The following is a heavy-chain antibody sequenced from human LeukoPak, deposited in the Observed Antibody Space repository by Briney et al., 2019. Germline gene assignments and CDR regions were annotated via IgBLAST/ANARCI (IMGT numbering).Heavy chain of an antibody. D-gene: IGHD2-21*02. CDR3: AKDRVTLKVIAPPDGFDV. J-gene: IGHJ3*01. V-gene: IGHV3-64*01. Sequence: PGGSLRLSCAASGFTFSSYAMHWVRQAPGKGLEYVSAISSNGGSTYYANSVKGRFTISRDNSKNTVYLQMSSLRAEDTAVYYCAKDRVTLKVIAPPDGFDVWGQGTVITVSS. CDR2: ISSNGGST. CDR1: GFTFSSYA.